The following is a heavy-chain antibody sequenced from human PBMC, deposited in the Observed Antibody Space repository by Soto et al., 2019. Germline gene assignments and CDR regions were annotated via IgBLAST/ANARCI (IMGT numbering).Heavy chain of an antibody. D-gene: IGHD2-21*02. Sequence: GGSLRLSCAASGFTFSSYSMNWVRQAPGKGLEWVSSISSSSSYIYYADSVKGRFTISRDNAKNSLYLQMDSLRAEDTAVYYCARDGVTPLYYYYYGMDVWGQGTTVTVSS. CDR3: ARDGVTPLYYYYYGMDV. V-gene: IGHV3-21*01. CDR1: GFTFSSYS. J-gene: IGHJ6*02. CDR2: ISSSSSYI.